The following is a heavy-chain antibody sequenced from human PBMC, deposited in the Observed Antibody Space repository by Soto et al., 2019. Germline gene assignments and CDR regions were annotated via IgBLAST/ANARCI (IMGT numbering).Heavy chain of an antibody. J-gene: IGHJ6*02. V-gene: IGHV3-48*03. D-gene: IGHD2-2*01. CDR3: ARDLTGYAMDV. Sequence: WVSKAPGKGLEWVSYIDKSGRTVYYADSVKGRFTISRDNAKYSLNLQMNSLGAEDTAVYYCARDLTGYAMDVRAQPPTGTVPS. CDR2: IDKSGRTV.